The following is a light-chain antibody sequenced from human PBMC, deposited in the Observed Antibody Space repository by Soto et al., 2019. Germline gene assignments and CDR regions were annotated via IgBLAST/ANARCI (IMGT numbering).Light chain of an antibody. CDR3: SSYSRSSSV. V-gene: IGLV2-14*03. J-gene: IGLJ1*01. CDR2: DVS. Sequence: SVLTQPASVSGSPGQSITISCTGTNSDVAVYNYVSWYQHHPGKAPKLMIYDVSNRPSGVSNRFSGSKSGNTASLTISGLQAEDEADYYCSSYSRSSSVFGTGTKLTVL. CDR1: NSDVAVYNY.